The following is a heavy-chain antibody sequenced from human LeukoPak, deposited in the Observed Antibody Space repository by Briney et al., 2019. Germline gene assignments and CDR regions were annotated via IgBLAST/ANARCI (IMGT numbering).Heavy chain of an antibody. D-gene: IGHD5-12*01. CDR2: ITSSGADI. CDR3: ASDIVATSGDF. J-gene: IGHJ4*02. V-gene: IGHV3-11*01. Sequence: GGSLRLSCAASGFTFSDYYMSWIRQAPGKGLEWVAYITSSGADIYYADSVKGRFTISRDNAKNALLLRMNSLRVEDTATYYCASDIVATSGDFWGQGTLVTVSS. CDR1: GFTFSDYY.